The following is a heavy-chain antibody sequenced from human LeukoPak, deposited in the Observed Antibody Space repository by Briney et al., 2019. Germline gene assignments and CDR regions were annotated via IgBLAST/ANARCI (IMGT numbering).Heavy chain of an antibody. V-gene: IGHV3-21*01. CDR2: ISTSSIYI. Sequence: GGSLRLSCAASGFTLRSYSMNWVRQAPGKGLEWVSSISTSSIYIYFADSLKGRFTISRDNARKSLYLQMSNLRAEDTAVYYCARVPAGVIGMKDAFDIWGQGTMVTVSS. D-gene: IGHD3-16*02. CDR1: GFTLRSYS. J-gene: IGHJ3*02. CDR3: ARVPAGVIGMKDAFDI.